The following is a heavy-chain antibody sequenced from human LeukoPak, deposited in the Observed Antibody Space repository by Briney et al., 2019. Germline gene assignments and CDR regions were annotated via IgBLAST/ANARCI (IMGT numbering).Heavy chain of an antibody. CDR3: AKGRETTVNPPFD. V-gene: IGHV3-30*02. CDR1: GFTFSSYG. J-gene: IGHJ4*02. Sequence: QLGGSLTLSCAASGFTFSSYGMHWVRQAPGKGLEWVAFIRYDGSNKYYADSVKARFTISRDNSKNTLYLQMNSLRAEDTAVYYCAKGRETTVNPPFDWGQGTLVTVSS. D-gene: IGHD4-17*01. CDR2: IRYDGSNK.